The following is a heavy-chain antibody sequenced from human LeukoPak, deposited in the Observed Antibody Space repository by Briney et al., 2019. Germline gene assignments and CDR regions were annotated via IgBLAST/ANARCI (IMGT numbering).Heavy chain of an antibody. CDR2: INHSGST. Sequence: SETLSLTCAVHGGSFSGYYWSWIRQPPGKGLEWIGEINHSGSTNYNPSLKSRVTISVDTSKNQFSLKLSSVTAADTAVYYCARGGIFGRLRGLFDYWGQGTLVTVSS. J-gene: IGHJ4*02. V-gene: IGHV4-34*01. CDR3: ARGGIFGRLRGLFDY. CDR1: GGSFSGYY. D-gene: IGHD4-17*01.